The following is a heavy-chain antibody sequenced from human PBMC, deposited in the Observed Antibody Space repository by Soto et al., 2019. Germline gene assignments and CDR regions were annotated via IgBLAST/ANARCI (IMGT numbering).Heavy chain of an antibody. Sequence: ASLKVSCKASGGTFSSYAISWVRQAPGQGLEWMGWISAYNGNTNYAQNLQGRVTMTTDTSTSTAYMELRSLRSDDTAVYYCARPLGYCSSTSCYRFYYMDVWGKGTTVTVSS. CDR1: GGTFSSYA. CDR2: ISAYNGNT. J-gene: IGHJ6*03. D-gene: IGHD2-2*01. CDR3: ARPLGYCSSTSCYRFYYMDV. V-gene: IGHV1-18*01.